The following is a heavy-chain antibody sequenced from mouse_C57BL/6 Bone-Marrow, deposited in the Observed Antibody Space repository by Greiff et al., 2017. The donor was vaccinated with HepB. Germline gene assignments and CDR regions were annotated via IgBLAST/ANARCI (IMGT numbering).Heavy chain of an antibody. D-gene: IGHD1-1*01. CDR1: GYAFSSYW. J-gene: IGHJ4*01. CDR3: ARGDYGSSYRAMDY. Sequence: QVQLQQSGAELVKPGASVKISCKASGYAFSSYWMNWVKQRPGKGLEWIGQIYPGDGDTNYNGKFKGKATLTADKSSSTAYMQLSSLTSEDSAVYFCARGDYGSSYRAMDYWGQGTSVTVSS. V-gene: IGHV1-80*01. CDR2: IYPGDGDT.